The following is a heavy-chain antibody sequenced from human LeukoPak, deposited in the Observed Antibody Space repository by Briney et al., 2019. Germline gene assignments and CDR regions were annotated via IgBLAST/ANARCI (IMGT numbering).Heavy chain of an antibody. CDR3: ARPRRAERDEDF. CDR1: GYSFANYW. Sequence: GESLKISCKASGYSFANYWIGWVRQVPGKGLEWVAMINPGDTNIAYSLSFQAQVTISADRSISTAYLQWSSLKASDTAIYYCARPRRAERDEDFWGQGTLVTVSS. CDR2: INPGDTNI. D-gene: IGHD1-1*01. J-gene: IGHJ4*02. V-gene: IGHV5-51*01.